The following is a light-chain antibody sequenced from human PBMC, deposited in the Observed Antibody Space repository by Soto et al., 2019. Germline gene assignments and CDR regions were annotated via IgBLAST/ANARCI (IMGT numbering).Light chain of an antibody. CDR2: AAS. Sequence: EIVVTQSPGTLSLSPGERATLSCRASQSVSNNYLAWYQQKLGQAPRLLIFAASSRAAGIPARFTGSGSGTDFTLTISSLEPADFALYYCQQRADWPITFGPGTKVDIK. CDR3: QQRADWPIT. J-gene: IGKJ3*01. CDR1: QSVSNNY. V-gene: IGKV3D-20*02.